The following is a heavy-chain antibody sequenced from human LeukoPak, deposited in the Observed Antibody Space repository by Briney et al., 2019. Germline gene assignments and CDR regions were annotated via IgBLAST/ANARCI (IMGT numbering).Heavy chain of an antibody. CDR1: GFTFSSYG. Sequence: PGGSLRPSCAASGFTFSSYGMHWVRQAPGKGLEWVAVIWYGGSNKYYADSVKGRFTISRDNAKNSLYLQLNSLRAEDTAVYYCARVLHAYLQSSPLNYWGQGTLVTVSS. D-gene: IGHD4-11*01. CDR2: IWYGGSNK. J-gene: IGHJ4*02. CDR3: ARVLHAYLQSSPLNY. V-gene: IGHV3-33*08.